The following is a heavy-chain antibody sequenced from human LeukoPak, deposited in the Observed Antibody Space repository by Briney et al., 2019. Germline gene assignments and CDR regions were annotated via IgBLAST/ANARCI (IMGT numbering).Heavy chain of an antibody. J-gene: IGHJ4*02. CDR1: GGSISSYY. V-gene: IGHV4-39*01. CDR3: ARHMPDLGVELPFDY. CDR2: IYYSGST. Sequence: PSETLSLTCTVSGGSISSYYWGWIRQPPGKGLEWIGSIYYSGSTYYNPSLKSRVTISVDTSKNQFSLKLSSVTAADTAVYYCARHMPDLGVELPFDYWGQGTLVTVSS. D-gene: IGHD2-2*01.